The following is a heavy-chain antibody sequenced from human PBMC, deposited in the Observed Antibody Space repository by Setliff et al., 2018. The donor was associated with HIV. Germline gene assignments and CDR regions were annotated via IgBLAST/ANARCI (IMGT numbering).Heavy chain of an antibody. V-gene: IGHV4-4*07. CDR3: ARSIYGSGTYPLDI. CDR1: GGSLTGYH. Sequence: SETLSLTCTVSGGSLTGYHWSWIRQSAGKELEWIGRMYYTGTTDYNPSLMSRVTLSIDRSKNQFALEVNSMTAADAAVYYCARSIYGSGTYPLDIWSQGTLVTVSS. J-gene: IGHJ4*02. CDR2: MYYTGTT. D-gene: IGHD3-10*01.